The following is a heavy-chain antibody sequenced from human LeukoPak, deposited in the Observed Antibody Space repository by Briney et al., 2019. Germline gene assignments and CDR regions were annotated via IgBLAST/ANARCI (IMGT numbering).Heavy chain of an antibody. Sequence: HPGGSLRLSCAASGFTFSSYAMSWVRQAPGKGLEWVSAISGSGGSTYYADSVKGRFTISRDNSKNTLYLQMNSLRAEDTAVYYCAKARGSDSSGYYYFDYWGQGTLVTVSS. V-gene: IGHV3-23*01. CDR3: AKARGSDSSGYYYFDY. D-gene: IGHD3-22*01. CDR2: ISGSGGST. J-gene: IGHJ4*02. CDR1: GFTFSSYA.